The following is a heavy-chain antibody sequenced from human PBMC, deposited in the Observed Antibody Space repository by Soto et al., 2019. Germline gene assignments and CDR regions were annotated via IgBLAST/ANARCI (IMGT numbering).Heavy chain of an antibody. Sequence: GGSLRLSCAASGFTFSSYWMHWVRQAPGKGLVWVSRINIDGSSTSYADSVKGRFTISRDNAKNTLYLQMSSLRAEDTAVYYCASLHPPYSSGWYGGWDYYYGMDVWGQGTAVTVSS. D-gene: IGHD6-19*01. V-gene: IGHV3-74*01. CDR3: ASLHPPYSSGWYGGWDYYYGMDV. CDR2: INIDGSST. CDR1: GFTFSSYW. J-gene: IGHJ6*02.